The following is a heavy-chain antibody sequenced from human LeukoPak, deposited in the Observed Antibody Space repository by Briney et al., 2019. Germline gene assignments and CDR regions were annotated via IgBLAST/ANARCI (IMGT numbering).Heavy chain of an antibody. D-gene: IGHD3-16*02. CDR1: GYTFTSYA. CDR2: INPNTGNP. Sequence: EASVKVSCKASGYTFTSYAMNWVRQAPGQGLEWMGWINPNTGNPTYAQGFTGRFVFSLDTSVSTAYLQISSLKAEDTAVYYCARAYQPLGGLSFPDQWGQGTLVTVSS. V-gene: IGHV7-4-1*02. CDR3: ARAYQPLGGLSFPDQ. J-gene: IGHJ5*02.